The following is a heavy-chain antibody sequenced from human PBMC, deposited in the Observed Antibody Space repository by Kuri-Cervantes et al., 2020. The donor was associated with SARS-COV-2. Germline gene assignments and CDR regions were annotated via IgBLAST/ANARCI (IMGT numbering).Heavy chain of an antibody. CDR2: ISAYNGNT. CDR1: GYTFTSYG. J-gene: IGHJ5*02. V-gene: IGHV1-18*01. Sequence: ASVKVSCKASGYTFTSYGISWVRQAPGQGLEWMGWISAYNGNTNYAQKLQGRVTMTTDTSTSTAYMELRSLRSDDTAVYYCARTTYYYDSSGYFEWFYWFDPWGQGTRVTVSS. D-gene: IGHD3-22*01. CDR3: ARTTYYYDSSGYFEWFYWFDP.